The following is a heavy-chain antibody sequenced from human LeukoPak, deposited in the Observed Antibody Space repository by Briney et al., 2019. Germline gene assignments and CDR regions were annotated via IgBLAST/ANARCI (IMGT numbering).Heavy chain of an antibody. V-gene: IGHV1-46*01. Sequence: ASVKVSCKASGYTFTSHYMHWVRQAPGQGLEWMEIINPSGGSTSYAQKFQGRVTMTRDTSTSTVYMELSSLRSEDTAVYYCARDYCSGGSCYSGFDPWGQGTLVTVSS. CDR1: GYTFTSHY. CDR2: INPSGGST. J-gene: IGHJ5*02. CDR3: ARDYCSGGSCYSGFDP. D-gene: IGHD2-15*01.